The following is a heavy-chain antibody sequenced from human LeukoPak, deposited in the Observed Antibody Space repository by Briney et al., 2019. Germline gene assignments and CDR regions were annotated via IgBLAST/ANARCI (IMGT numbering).Heavy chain of an antibody. CDR2: ISYDGSNK. J-gene: IGHJ4*02. CDR1: GFTFSSYG. CDR3: ATAGNYRFDY. Sequence: PGRSLRLSCAASGFTFSSYGMHWVRQAPGKGLEWVAVISYDGSNKGYADSVKGRFTLSRDNAKNTLYLQMNSLRAEDTAVYYCATAGNYRFDYWGQGTLVTVSS. D-gene: IGHD1-7*01. V-gene: IGHV3-30*03.